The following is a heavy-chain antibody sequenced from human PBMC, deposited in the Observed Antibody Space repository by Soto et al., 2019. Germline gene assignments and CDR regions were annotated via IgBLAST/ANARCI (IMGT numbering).Heavy chain of an antibody. CDR2: TYYRSTSYN. V-gene: IGHV6-1*01. D-gene: IGHD3-16*01. Sequence: SSYAISWVRQAPGQGLEWLGRTYYRSTSYNDYAVCVKSRIGSHPDTSKNQVSLRLHSVTPEDTAVYYCARDRGGSGYWGQGTPVNVSA. CDR3: ARDRGGSGY. CDR1: SSYA. J-gene: IGHJ4*02.